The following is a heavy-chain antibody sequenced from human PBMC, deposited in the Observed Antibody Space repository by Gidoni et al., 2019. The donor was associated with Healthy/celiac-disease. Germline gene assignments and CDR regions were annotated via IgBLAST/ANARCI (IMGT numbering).Heavy chain of an antibody. CDR2: ISWDGGST. D-gene: IGHD2-2*01. CDR3: AKGSSTSTYTIGP. J-gene: IGHJ5*02. Sequence: EVQLLESGGVVVQPGGSLRCSCAASGFTFDGYTMHWVRQAPGKGLEWVSLISWDGGSTYYADSVKRRFTISRDNSKNSLYLQMNSLRTEDTALYYCAKGSSTSTYTIGPWGQGTLVTVSS. V-gene: IGHV3-43*01. CDR1: GFTFDGYT.